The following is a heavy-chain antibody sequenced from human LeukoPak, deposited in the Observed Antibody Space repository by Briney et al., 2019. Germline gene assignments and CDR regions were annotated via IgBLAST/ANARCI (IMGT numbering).Heavy chain of an antibody. Sequence: GGSLRLSCAASGFSFSGYWMRWVRQAPGKGLEWVANISPEGSDKYYKDSVKGRFTVSRDNAKDSLYLQMNSLRADDTAVYYCARDWVRSSCIDWGQGTLVTVSS. J-gene: IGHJ4*02. CDR3: ARDWVRSSCID. CDR1: GFSFSGYW. V-gene: IGHV3-7*01. CDR2: ISPEGSDK. D-gene: IGHD6-13*01.